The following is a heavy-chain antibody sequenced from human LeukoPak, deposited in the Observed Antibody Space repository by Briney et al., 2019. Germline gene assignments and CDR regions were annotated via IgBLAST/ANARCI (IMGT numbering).Heavy chain of an antibody. CDR2: ITNDGSST. Sequence: QPGGSLRLSCAASGLTFSSHWMHWVRQAPGKGLVWVSRITNDGSSTTYADSVKGRFTISRDNAKSMLYLQVNSLRAEDTAVYYCARGPGSSGGAYVGDYWGHGTLVTVSS. D-gene: IGHD3-22*01. J-gene: IGHJ4*01. V-gene: IGHV3-74*01. CDR1: GLTFSSHW. CDR3: ARGPGSSGGAYVGDY.